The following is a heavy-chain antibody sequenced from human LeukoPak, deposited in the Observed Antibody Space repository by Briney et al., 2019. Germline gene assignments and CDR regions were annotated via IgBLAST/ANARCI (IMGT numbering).Heavy chain of an antibody. Sequence: GGSLRLSCAASGFTFSSYSMNWVRQAPGKGLEWVSYISSSSSYIYYADSVKGRFTISRDNAKNSLYLQMNSLRAEDTAVYYCAWGGYGDYYYYYMDVWGKGTAVTVSS. V-gene: IGHV3-21*05. CDR3: AWGGYGDYYYYYMDV. CDR1: GFTFSSYS. CDR2: ISSSSSYI. J-gene: IGHJ6*03. D-gene: IGHD5-12*01.